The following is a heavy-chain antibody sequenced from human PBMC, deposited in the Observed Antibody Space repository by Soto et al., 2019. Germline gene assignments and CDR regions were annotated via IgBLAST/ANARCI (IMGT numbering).Heavy chain of an antibody. V-gene: IGHV4-4*09. J-gene: IGHJ4*02. CDR2: IHSSGST. CDR3: TTGSGWLVDY. CDR1: GVSVSSRY. Sequence: SETLSLTCTVSGVSVSSRYCGWFRQPPGKGLEWIGYIHSSGSTNYNPSLKSRVTMSLDTSKNQFSLNLSSVTAADTAMYYCTTGSGWLVDYWGQGALVTVSS. D-gene: IGHD6-19*01.